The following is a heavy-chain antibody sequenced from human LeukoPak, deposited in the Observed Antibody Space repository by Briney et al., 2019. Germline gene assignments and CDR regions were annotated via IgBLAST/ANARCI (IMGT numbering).Heavy chain of an antibody. V-gene: IGHV3-48*03. CDR3: AREQLWLLTDY. Sequence: PGGSLRLSCTASGFTFSSYEMNWVRQAPGKGLEWVSYIASGGRTIYYADSVKGRFTISRDNAKNSLYLQMNSLRAEDTAVYYCAREQLWLLTDYWGQGTLVTVSS. CDR1: GFTFSSYE. CDR2: IASGGRTI. D-gene: IGHD5-18*01. J-gene: IGHJ4*02.